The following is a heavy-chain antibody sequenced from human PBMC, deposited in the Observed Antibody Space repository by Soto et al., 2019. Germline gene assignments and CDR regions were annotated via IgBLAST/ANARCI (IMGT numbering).Heavy chain of an antibody. CDR3: AKGVKDGYNYPHWCDP. J-gene: IGHJ5*02. CDR2: ISGSGGST. V-gene: IGHV3-23*01. D-gene: IGHD5-12*01. Sequence: GGSLRLSCAASGFTFSSYAMSWVRQAPGKGLEWVSAISGSGGSTYYADSVKGRFTISRDNSKNTLYLQVNSLRAEDTAVYYCAKGVKDGYNYPHWCDPWGQGTLVTVSS. CDR1: GFTFSSYA.